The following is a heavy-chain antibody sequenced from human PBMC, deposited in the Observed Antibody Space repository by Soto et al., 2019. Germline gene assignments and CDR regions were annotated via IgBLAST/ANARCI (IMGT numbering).Heavy chain of an antibody. CDR2: IGGTDGDSDGVP. J-gene: IGHJ3*01. CDR1: GFIFNNYA. D-gene: IGHD7-27*01. CDR3: VKREHNWGAFDF. Sequence: VQLLESGGDLVQPGGSLRLSCVASGFIFNNYAMSWVRQAPGKGLEWVSTIGGTDGDSDGVPWYEDSVKGRFTISRDSSANTMFLHMDNLRAEDSGLYYCVKREHNWGAFDFWGQGTTVVVSS. V-gene: IGHV3-23*01.